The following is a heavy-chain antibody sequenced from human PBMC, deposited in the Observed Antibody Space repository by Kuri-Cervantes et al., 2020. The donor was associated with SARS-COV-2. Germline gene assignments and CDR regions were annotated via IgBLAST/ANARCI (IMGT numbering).Heavy chain of an antibody. CDR1: GDSISTGYY. V-gene: IGHV4-38-2*02. Sequence: ESLKIPCSVSGDSISTGYYWNWIRQSPEKGLEWIGSVHHSGSTYYNPSLKSRVTISVDTSKNQFSLRLNSVTAADTAVYYCARGGERGWSYYWWFDPWGQGTLVTVSS. CDR3: ARGGERGWSYYWWFDP. J-gene: IGHJ5*02. D-gene: IGHD1-26*01. CDR2: VHHSGST.